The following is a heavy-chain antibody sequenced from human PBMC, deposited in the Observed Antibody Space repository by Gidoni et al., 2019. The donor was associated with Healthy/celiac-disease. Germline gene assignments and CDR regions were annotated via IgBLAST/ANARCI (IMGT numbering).Heavy chain of an antibody. CDR2: IYYSGST. CDR3: AREVAAAGTIYYYYYMDV. J-gene: IGHJ6*03. V-gene: IGHV4-59*01. D-gene: IGHD6-13*01. Sequence: QVQLQESGPGLLKPSETLSLACTVSGGSLSRYYWSWIRQPPGKGLEWIGYIYYSGSTNYNPALKSRVTISVDTSKNQFSLKLSSVTAADTAVYYCAREVAAAGTIYYYYYMDVWGKGTTVTVSS. CDR1: GGSLSRYY.